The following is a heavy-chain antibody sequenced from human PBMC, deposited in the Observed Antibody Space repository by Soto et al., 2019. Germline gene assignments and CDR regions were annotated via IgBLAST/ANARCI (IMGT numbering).Heavy chain of an antibody. CDR3: ARHGYGSGSYYNPSLIRGWDQFDY. CDR2: IYYSGST. CDR1: EFTFRSYW. J-gene: IGHJ4*02. Sequence: VQLVDSGGGLVQPGGSLRLSCAASEFTFRSYWMHWVRQSPGKGLEWIGSIYYSGSTYYNPSLKSRVTISVDTSKNQFSLKLSSVTAADTAVYYCARHGYGSGSYYNPSLIRGWDQFDYWGQGTLVTVSS. D-gene: IGHD3-10*01. V-gene: IGHV4-39*01.